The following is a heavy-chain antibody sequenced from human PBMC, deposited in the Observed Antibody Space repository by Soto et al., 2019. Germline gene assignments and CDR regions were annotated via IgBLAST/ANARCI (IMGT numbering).Heavy chain of an antibody. CDR3: ARGIGYSAQDY. J-gene: IGHJ4*02. D-gene: IGHD5-18*01. Sequence: GASVKVSCKASEYTFTSYTMHWVRQAPGQRLEWMGWINGGNGNTKYSQKFQGRVTITRDTSASTAYMELSSLRAEDTAVYYCARGIGYSAQDYWGQGTLVTVSS. V-gene: IGHV1-3*01. CDR1: EYTFTSYT. CDR2: INGGNGNT.